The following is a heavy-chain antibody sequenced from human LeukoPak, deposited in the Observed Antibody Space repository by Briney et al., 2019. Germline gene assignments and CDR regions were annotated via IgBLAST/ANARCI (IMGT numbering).Heavy chain of an antibody. CDR2: IKKTGSET. CDR3: AREDGYCSGGNCYSYFDS. Sequence: GGSLRLSCAASGFTFSTYAMSWVRQAPGKGLEWVAYIKKTGSETYYVDSVKGRFTITRDNTRNSLFLQMYSLRAEDTAVYFCAREDGYCSGGNCYSYFDSWGQGTLVTVSS. CDR1: GFTFSTYA. D-gene: IGHD2-15*01. J-gene: IGHJ4*02. V-gene: IGHV3-7*01.